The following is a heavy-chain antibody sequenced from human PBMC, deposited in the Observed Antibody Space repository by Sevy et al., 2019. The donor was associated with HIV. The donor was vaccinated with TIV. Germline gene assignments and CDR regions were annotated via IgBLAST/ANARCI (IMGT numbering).Heavy chain of an antibody. CDR2: ISYDGRNK. V-gene: IGHV3-30*04. CDR1: GFTFSSYA. Sequence: GGSLRLSCAASGFTFSSYAMHWVRQAPGKGLEWVAVISYDGRNKYYADSVKGRFTISRDNSKNTLYLQMNSLRAEDTAVYYCARDPAYCGGDCSYLFQHWGQGTLVTVSS. D-gene: IGHD2-21*02. CDR3: ARDPAYCGGDCSYLFQH. J-gene: IGHJ1*01.